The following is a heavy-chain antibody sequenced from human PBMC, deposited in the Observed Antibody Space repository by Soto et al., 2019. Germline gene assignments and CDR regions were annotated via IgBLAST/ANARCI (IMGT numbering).Heavy chain of an antibody. Sequence: QVQLVQSGAEVKKPGASVKVSCKASGYTFTSYYMHWVRQAPGQGLEWMGIINPSGGSTSYAQKFQGRVTMTRDTSTSTVYMELSSRRSEDTAVYYCARHNGAAYFDYWGQGTLVTVSS. CDR2: INPSGGST. V-gene: IGHV1-46*01. CDR1: GYTFTSYY. D-gene: IGHD2-8*01. J-gene: IGHJ4*02. CDR3: ARHNGAAYFDY.